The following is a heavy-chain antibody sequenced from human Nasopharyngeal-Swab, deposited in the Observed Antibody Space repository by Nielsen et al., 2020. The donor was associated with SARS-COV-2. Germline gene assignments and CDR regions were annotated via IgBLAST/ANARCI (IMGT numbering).Heavy chain of an antibody. Sequence: SETLSLTCTVSGGSISSSSYYWGWIRQPPGKGLEWIGSIYYSGSTYYNPSLKSRVTISVDTSKNQFSLKLSSVTAADTAVYYCARGARVQLVRTGWFDPWGQGTLVTFSS. V-gene: IGHV4-39*01. CDR2: IYYSGST. J-gene: IGHJ5*02. CDR3: ARGARVQLVRTGWFDP. CDR1: GGSISSSSYY. D-gene: IGHD6-6*01.